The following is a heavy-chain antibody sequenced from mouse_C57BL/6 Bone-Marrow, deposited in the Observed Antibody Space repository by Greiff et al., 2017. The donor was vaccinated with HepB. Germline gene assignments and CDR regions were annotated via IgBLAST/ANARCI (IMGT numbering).Heavy chain of an antibody. CDR1: GYTFTSYW. J-gene: IGHJ4*01. Sequence: QVQLKQPGAELVKPGASVKMSCKASGYTFTSYWITWVKQRPGQGLEWIGDIYPGSGSTNYNEKFKSKATLTVDTSSSTAYMQLSSLTSEDSAVYYCAAYGYDVYYYAMDYWGQGTSVTVSS. D-gene: IGHD2-2*01. CDR3: AAYGYDVYYYAMDY. CDR2: IYPGSGST. V-gene: IGHV1-55*01.